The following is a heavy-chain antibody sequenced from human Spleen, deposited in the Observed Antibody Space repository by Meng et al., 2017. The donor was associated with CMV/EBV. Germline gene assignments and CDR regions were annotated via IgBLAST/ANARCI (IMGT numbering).Heavy chain of an antibody. J-gene: IGHJ4*02. CDR1: GYTFTGYY. CDR2: ISAYNGNT. V-gene: IGHV1-18*04. Sequence: ASVKVSCKASGYTFTGYYMHWVRQAPGQGLEWMGWISAYNGNTNYAQKLQGRVTMTTDTSTSTAYMELRSLRSDDTAVYYCAGAKLWFGGFILWGQGTLVTVSS. CDR3: AGAKLWFGGFIL. D-gene: IGHD3-10*01.